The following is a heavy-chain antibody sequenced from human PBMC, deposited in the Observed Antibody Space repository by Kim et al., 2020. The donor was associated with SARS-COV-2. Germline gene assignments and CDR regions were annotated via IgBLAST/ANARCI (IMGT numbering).Heavy chain of an antibody. CDR2: ISYDGSNK. Sequence: GGSLRLSCAASGFTFSSYGMHWVRQAPGKGLEWVAVISYDGSNKYYADSVKGRFTISRDNSKNTLYLQMNSLRAEDTAVYYCARDSDYYGSGSYYIDWG. CDR3: ARDSDYYGSGSYYID. J-gene: IGHJ1*01. V-gene: IGHV3-33*05. D-gene: IGHD3-10*01. CDR1: GFTFSSYG.